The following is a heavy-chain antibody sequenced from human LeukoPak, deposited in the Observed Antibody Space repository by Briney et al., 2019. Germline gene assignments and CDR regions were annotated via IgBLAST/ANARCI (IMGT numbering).Heavy chain of an antibody. D-gene: IGHD1-14*01. Sequence: PGGSLRLSCAASGFTFSSYWMHWVRQAPGKGLVWVSRINSDGSSTSYADSVKGRFTISRDNAKNSLYLQMNSLRAEDTAVYYCARVPDYYYYYMDVWGKGTTVTVSS. CDR3: ARVPDYYYYYMDV. CDR2: INSDGSST. V-gene: IGHV3-74*01. J-gene: IGHJ6*03. CDR1: GFTFSSYW.